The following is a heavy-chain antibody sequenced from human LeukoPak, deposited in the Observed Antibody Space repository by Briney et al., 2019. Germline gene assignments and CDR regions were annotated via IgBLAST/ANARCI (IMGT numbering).Heavy chain of an antibody. D-gene: IGHD3-10*01. CDR2: IYYSGSP. CDR1: GGSISSSSYY. J-gene: IGHJ5*02. CDR3: ARHVGFITMVRGVINNNWFDP. V-gene: IGHV4-39*01. Sequence: SETLSLTCTVSGGSISSSSYYWGWIRQPPGKGLEWIGSIYYSGSPYYNPSLKSRVTISVDTSKKQFSLKLSSVTAADTAVYYCARHVGFITMVRGVINNNWFDPWGQGTQVTVSS.